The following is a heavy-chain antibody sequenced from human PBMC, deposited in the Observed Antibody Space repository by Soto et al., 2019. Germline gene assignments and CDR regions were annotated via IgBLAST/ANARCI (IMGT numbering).Heavy chain of an antibody. J-gene: IGHJ4*02. D-gene: IGHD2-2*01. CDR1: GYTFTSYG. Sequence: QVQLVQSGAEVKKPGASVKVSCKASGYTFTSYGISWVRQAPGQGLEWMGWISAYNGNTNYAQKLQGRVTMTTDTSTSTAYMELRSLGSDDAAVYYCARDLVRYCSSTSCFLGVDYWGQGTLVTVSS. V-gene: IGHV1-18*01. CDR3: ARDLVRYCSSTSCFLGVDY. CDR2: ISAYNGNT.